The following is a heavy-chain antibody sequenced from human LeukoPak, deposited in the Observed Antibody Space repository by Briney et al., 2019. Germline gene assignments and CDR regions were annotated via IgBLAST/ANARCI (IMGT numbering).Heavy chain of an antibody. CDR3: ARRSRENGFDI. CDR1: GFTFISYE. D-gene: IGHD2-15*01. V-gene: IGHV3-48*03. CDR2: ISSSGSTI. J-gene: IGHJ3*02. Sequence: PGGSLRLSCAASGFTFISYEMNWVRQAPGKGLEWVSYISSSGSTIYYADSVKGRFTISRDNAKNSLYLQMNSLRAEDTAVYYCARRSRENGFDIWGQGTMVTVSS.